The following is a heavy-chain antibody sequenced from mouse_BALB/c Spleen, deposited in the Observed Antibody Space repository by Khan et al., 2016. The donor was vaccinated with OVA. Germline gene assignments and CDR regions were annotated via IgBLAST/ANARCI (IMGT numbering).Heavy chain of an antibody. CDR2: ISTGGSYT. D-gene: IGHD1-1*01. CDR1: GFTFSTYG. J-gene: IGHJ3*01. Sequence: EVELVESGGDLVKPGGSLKLSCAASGFTFSTYGMSWVRQTPDKRLEWVATISTGGSYTYYPDSVKGRFTISRDNAKNTLSLQMSSLKSEDTAVVYCARLAYYYDSEWFDYWGQGTLVTVSA. V-gene: IGHV5-6*01. CDR3: ARLAYYYDSEWFDY.